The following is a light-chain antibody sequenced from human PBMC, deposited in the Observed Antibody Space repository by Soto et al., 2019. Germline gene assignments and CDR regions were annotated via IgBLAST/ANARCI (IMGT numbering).Light chain of an antibody. J-gene: IGLJ2*01. CDR3: CSFAGSSTSL. V-gene: IGLV2-23*02. CDR2: EVT. CDR1: SSDIGNYDL. Sequence: QSALTQPASVSGSPGQSITISCTGTSSDIGNYDLVSWYQQHPGKAPKLMIYEVTKRPSGVSDRFSGSKSGSTASLTISGLQAEDEADYYCCSFAGSSTSLFGGGTKVTVL.